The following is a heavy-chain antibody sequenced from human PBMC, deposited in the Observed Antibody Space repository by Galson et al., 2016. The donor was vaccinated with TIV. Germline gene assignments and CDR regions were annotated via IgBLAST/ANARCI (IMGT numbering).Heavy chain of an antibody. V-gene: IGHV4-31*03. CDR3: ARWADSGSYYQYFHH. CDR1: GGSISSGGFF. Sequence: LSLTCSVSGGSISSGGFFWSWIRQHPGKGLEWIGYVYNSGTTFYNPSLKNRVSISVDTSKNHFSLRLSSVTAADTAVYYCARWADSGSYYQYFHHWGQGTLVTVSS. D-gene: IGHD1-26*01. CDR2: VYNSGTT. J-gene: IGHJ1*01.